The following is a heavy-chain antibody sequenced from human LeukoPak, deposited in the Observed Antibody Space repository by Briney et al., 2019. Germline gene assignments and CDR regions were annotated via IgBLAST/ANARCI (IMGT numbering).Heavy chain of an antibody. CDR2: IVDGSGNT. CDR3: AAGYDFWSGYYIFDY. J-gene: IGHJ4*02. Sequence: ASVKVSCKASGFTFTSSAVQWVRQARGQRLEWIGWIVDGSGNTNYAQKFQERVTITRDMSTSTAYMELSSLRSEDTAVYYCAAGYDFWSGYYIFDYWGQGTLVTVSS. V-gene: IGHV1-58*01. CDR1: GFTFTSSA. D-gene: IGHD3-3*01.